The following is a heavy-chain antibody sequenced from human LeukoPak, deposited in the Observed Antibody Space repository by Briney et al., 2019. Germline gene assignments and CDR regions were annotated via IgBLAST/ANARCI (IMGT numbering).Heavy chain of an antibody. Sequence: PSETLSLTCTVSGGSISSYYWSWIRQPPGKGLEWIGYIYYSGSTNYNPSLKSRVTISVDTSKNQFSLKLSSVTAADTAVYYCARWLRGIADEDGVDVWGQGTTVTVSS. CDR3: ARWLRGIADEDGVDV. J-gene: IGHJ6*02. V-gene: IGHV4-59*08. CDR1: GGSISSYY. CDR2: IYYSGST. D-gene: IGHD6-13*01.